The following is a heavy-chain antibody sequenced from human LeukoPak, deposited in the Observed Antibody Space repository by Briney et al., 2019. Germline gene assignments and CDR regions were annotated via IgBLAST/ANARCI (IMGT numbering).Heavy chain of an antibody. V-gene: IGHV3-30-3*02. Sequence: GGSLRLSCAASGFTFSSYAMHWVRQAPGKGLEWVAVISYDGSNKYYADSVKGRFTISRDNSKNTLYLQMNSLRAEDTAVYYCAKLPGPYSHSGSYFFDYWGQGTLVTVSS. CDR2: ISYDGSNK. CDR1: GFTFSSYA. D-gene: IGHD1-26*01. J-gene: IGHJ4*02. CDR3: AKLPGPYSHSGSYFFDY.